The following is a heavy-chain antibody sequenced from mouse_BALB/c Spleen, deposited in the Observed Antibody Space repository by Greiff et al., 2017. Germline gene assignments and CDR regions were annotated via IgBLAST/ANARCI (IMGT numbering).Heavy chain of an antibody. CDR2: ISDGDSYT. CDR1: GFTFSDSY. V-gene: IGHV5-4*02. CDR3: ARNRYDVIRNAMDY. D-gene: IGHD2-14*01. Sequence: EVQLVESGGGLVKPGGSLKLSCAASGFTFSDSYMYWVRQTPEKRLEWVATISDGDSYTYYPDSVKGRFTISRDNAKNNLYLQMSSLKSEDTAMYYCARNRYDVIRNAMDYWGQGTSVTVSS. J-gene: IGHJ4*01.